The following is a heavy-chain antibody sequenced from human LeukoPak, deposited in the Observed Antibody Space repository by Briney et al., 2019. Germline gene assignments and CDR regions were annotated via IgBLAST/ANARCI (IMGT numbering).Heavy chain of an antibody. CDR3: ARGVDGYVFDF. CDR1: GTSVRGYY. D-gene: IGHD5-24*01. V-gene: IGHV4-38-2*01. J-gene: IGHJ4*02. Sequence: SETLSLTCAVSGTSVRGYYWGWIRQPPGKGLEWIGSIYHSGNTYYRSSLKSRVTISVDTSKNQFSLKLNSVTAADTAVYYCARGVDGYVFDFWGQGTLVTVSS. CDR2: IYHSGNT.